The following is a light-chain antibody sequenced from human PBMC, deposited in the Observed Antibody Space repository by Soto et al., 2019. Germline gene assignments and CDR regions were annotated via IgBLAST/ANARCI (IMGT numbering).Light chain of an antibody. J-gene: IGKJ4*01. CDR1: HGIYSR. CDR2: ATS. Sequence: IQITQSPSSFSSSTFDTFTITRWASHGIYSRLAWYQQQPGKATELLIYATSTLQNGVPSRFGGSGVGTDFTLSISSLQPEDSASYFCQQTDDFPLTFGGGTKVDIK. V-gene: IGKV1D-12*01. CDR3: QQTDDFPLT.